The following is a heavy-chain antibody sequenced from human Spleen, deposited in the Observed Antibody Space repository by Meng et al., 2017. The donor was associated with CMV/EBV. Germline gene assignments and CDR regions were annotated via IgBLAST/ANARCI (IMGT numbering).Heavy chain of an antibody. D-gene: IGHD5-24*01. CDR3: ARAGRRDGYNWDY. Sequence: KSYGYTFTSYGISWVRQAPGQGLEWMGWISAYNGNTNYAQKLQGRVTMTTDTSTSTAYMELRSLRSDDTAVYYCARAGRRDGYNWDYWGQGTLVTVSS. CDR1: GYTFTSYG. J-gene: IGHJ4*02. V-gene: IGHV1-18*01. CDR2: ISAYNGNT.